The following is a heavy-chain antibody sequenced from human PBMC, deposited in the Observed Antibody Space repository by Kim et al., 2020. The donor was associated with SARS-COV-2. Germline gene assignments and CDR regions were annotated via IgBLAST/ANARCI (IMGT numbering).Heavy chain of an antibody. CDR2: MNPNSGNT. CDR1: GYTFTSYD. V-gene: IGHV1-8*01. J-gene: IGHJ5*02. Sequence: ASVKVSCKASGYTFTSYDINWVRQATGQGLEWMGWMNPNSGNTGYAQKFQGRVTMTRNTSISTAYMELSSLRSEDTAVYYCARRNGGRLYCSGGSCYGWFDPWGQGTLVTVSS. CDR3: ARRNGGRLYCSGGSCYGWFDP. D-gene: IGHD2-15*01.